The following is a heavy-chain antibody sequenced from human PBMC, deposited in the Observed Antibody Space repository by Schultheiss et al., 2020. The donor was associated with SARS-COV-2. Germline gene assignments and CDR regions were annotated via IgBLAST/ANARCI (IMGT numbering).Heavy chain of an antibody. V-gene: IGHV1-69*06. CDR1: GYTFTSYA. Sequence: SVKVSCKASGYTFTSYAMHWVRQAPGQGLEWMGGIIPIFGTANYAQKFQGRVTITADKSTSTAYMELSSLRSEDTAVYYCAARSRWGSGYYDVAFDIWGQGTMVTVSS. CDR3: AARSRWGSGYYDVAFDI. D-gene: IGHD3-22*01. J-gene: IGHJ3*02. CDR2: IIPIFGTA.